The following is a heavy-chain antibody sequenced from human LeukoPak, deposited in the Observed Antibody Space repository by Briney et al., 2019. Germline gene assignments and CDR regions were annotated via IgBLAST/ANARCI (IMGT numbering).Heavy chain of an antibody. Sequence: GGSLGLSCAASGFTFSSYWMHWVRQAPGKGLVWVSRINTDGSITEYADSVKGRFTISRDNAKNTLYLQVNSLRAEDTAIYYCVRPDIVTVPLGCWGQGTLVTVSS. J-gene: IGHJ4*02. CDR2: INTDGSIT. CDR3: VRPDIVTVPLGC. D-gene: IGHD2-2*01. V-gene: IGHV3-74*03. CDR1: GFTFSSYW.